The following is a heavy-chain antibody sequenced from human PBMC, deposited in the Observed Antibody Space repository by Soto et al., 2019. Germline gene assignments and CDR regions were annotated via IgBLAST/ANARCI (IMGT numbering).Heavy chain of an antibody. V-gene: IGHV3-74*01. CDR3: ARSNWAYDY. CDR2: IKGDESIT. J-gene: IGHJ4*02. D-gene: IGHD2-8*01. CDR1: GFLFRDYW. Sequence: GGSPRLSRAAPGFLFRDYWMDWVRQAPGKGLVWVSRIKGDESITNYADSVKGRFTISRDNAKNTVYLQMNSLGVEDTAIYFCARSNWAYDYWGQGTLVTVSS.